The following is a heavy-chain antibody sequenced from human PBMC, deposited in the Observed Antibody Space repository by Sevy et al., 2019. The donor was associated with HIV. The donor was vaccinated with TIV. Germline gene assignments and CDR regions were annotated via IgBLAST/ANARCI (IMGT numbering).Heavy chain of an antibody. CDR3: TREGLLWFGEFQFDY. V-gene: IGHV3-49*04. D-gene: IGHD3-10*01. J-gene: IGHJ4*02. CDR2: IRSKAYVGTT. CDR1: GFTFGDYD. Sequence: GGSLRLSCTASGFTFGDYDMSWVRQAPGKGLEWVGFIRSKAYVGTTECAASVKGRFTTSRDDSKSIAYLQMNSLKTEDTAVYYCTREGLLWFGEFQFDYWGQGTLVTVSS.